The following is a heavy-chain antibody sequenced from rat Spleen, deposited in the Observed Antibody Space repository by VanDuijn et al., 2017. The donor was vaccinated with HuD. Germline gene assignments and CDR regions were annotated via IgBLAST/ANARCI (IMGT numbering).Heavy chain of an antibody. CDR3: AREGNSGVMDV. CDR1: GFSLSSYG. J-gene: IGHJ4*01. CDR2: IWINGNT. D-gene: IGHD1-10*01. Sequence: QVQLKESGPGLVKPSLTLSLTCTVSGFSLSSYGVIWVRQPPGKGLEWMGLIWINGNTDYNSTLKSRLSISRDTSKNQVFLEMSSLQAEDVATYCCAREGNSGVMDVWGQGTSVTVSS. V-gene: IGHV2-13*01.